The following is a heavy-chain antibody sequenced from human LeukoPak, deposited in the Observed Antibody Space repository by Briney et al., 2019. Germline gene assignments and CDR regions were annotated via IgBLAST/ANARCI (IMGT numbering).Heavy chain of an antibody. Sequence: GGSLRLSCAASGLTFSSHWMHWVRQAPGKGLVWVSRITNDGSSTTYADSVKGRFTISRDNAKNMLYLQMNSLRAEDTAMYYCARGRYSGTTYYFDYWGQGTLVTVSS. CDR3: ARGRYSGTTYYFDY. D-gene: IGHD5-12*01. CDR1: GLTFSSHW. J-gene: IGHJ4*02. CDR2: ITNDGSST. V-gene: IGHV3-74*01.